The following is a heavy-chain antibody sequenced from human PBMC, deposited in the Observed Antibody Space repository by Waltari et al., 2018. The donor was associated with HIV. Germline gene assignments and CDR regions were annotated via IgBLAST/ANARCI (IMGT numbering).Heavy chain of an antibody. D-gene: IGHD3-10*01. J-gene: IGHJ5*02. V-gene: IGHV4-59*01. CDR1: DDSISSYY. CDR3: ARATLVRGVNRFYRWFDP. CDR2: IYHNGSS. Sequence: QVQLQESGPGMVKSSETLSLTCTVSDDSISSYYWNWIRQPPGKGLEWIGSIYHNGSSNYNPSLKSRVTISVDSSKNQFSLTLRSVIAADTAVYFCARATLVRGVNRFYRWFDPWGQESWSPSPQ.